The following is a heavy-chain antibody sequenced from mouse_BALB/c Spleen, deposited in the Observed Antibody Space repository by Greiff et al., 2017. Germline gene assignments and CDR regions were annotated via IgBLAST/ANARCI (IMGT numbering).Heavy chain of an antibody. CDR2: IYPGDGDT. D-gene: IGHD1-1*02. J-gene: IGHJ3*01. V-gene: IGHV1-87*01. CDR3: ARAVVFAY. Sequence: QVQLQQSGAELARPGASVKLSCKASGYTFTSYWMQWVKQRPGQGLEWIGAIYPGDGDTRYTQKFKGKATLTADKSSSTAYMQLSSLASEDSAVYYCARAVVFAYWGQGTLVTVSA. CDR1: GYTFTSYW.